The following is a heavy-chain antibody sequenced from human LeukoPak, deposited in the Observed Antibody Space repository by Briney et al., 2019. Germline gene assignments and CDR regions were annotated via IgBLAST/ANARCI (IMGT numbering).Heavy chain of an antibody. CDR1: EFTFSSHQ. CDR2: ITQDGSEK. J-gene: IGHJ3*01. CDR3: ARDWRQDNAFDL. V-gene: IGHV3-7*01. Sequence: GGSLRLSCAASEFTFSSHQMNWVRQAPGKGLELVAKITQDGSEKYYMDSVKGRFIISRDNGKNSLYLQMNRLRVEDTAVYYCARDWRQDNAFDLWGQGTMVTVSS. D-gene: IGHD2-15*01.